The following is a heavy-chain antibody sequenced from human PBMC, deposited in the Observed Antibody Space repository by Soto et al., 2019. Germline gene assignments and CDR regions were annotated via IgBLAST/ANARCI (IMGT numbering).Heavy chain of an antibody. J-gene: IGHJ6*03. CDR3: ARGFSYDFWSGPSRYYYYMDV. CDR2: TYYRSKWYN. CDR1: GDSVSSNSAA. D-gene: IGHD3-3*01. Sequence: SQTLSLTCAISGDSVSSNSAAWNWIRQSPSRGLEWLGRTYYRSKWYNDYAVSVKSRITINPDTSKNQFSLQLNSVTPEDTAVYYCARGFSYDFWSGPSRYYYYMDVWGKGTTVTVSS. V-gene: IGHV6-1*01.